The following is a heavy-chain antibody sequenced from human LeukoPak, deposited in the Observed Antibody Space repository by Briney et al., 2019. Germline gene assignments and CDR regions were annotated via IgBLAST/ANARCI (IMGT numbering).Heavy chain of an antibody. CDR1: GGSISSSSYY. CDR2: IYYSGST. Sequence: PSETLSLTCTVSGGSISSSSYYWGWIRQPPGKGLEWIGSIYYSGSTYYNPSLKSRVTISVDTSKNQFSLKLSSVTAADTAVYYCARQDIWVYYFDYWGQGTLVTVSS. D-gene: IGHD5-12*01. J-gene: IGHJ4*02. V-gene: IGHV4-39*01. CDR3: ARQDIWVYYFDY.